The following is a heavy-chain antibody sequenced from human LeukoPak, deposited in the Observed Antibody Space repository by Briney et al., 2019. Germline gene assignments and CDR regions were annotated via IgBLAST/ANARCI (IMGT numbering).Heavy chain of an antibody. J-gene: IGHJ4*02. CDR1: GFPFSTFT. V-gene: IGHV3-48*03. D-gene: IGHD6-6*01. Sequence: GGSRRLSCTASGFPFSTFTMNWVRQAPGKGLEWLSFIVRSDGPIYYADSVKGRFTISRDNAKNSLYLQMNSLTVEDTAVYYCARETGSTTSAEFEFWGQGTLVTVSS. CDR2: IVRSDGPI. CDR3: ARETGSTTSAEFEF.